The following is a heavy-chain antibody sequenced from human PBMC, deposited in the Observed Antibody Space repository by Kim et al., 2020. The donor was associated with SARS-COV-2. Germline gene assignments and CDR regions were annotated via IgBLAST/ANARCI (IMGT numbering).Heavy chain of an antibody. Sequence: ASVKVSCKASGYTFTNYAMHWVRQAPGQRLEWMGWINAANGNTKYSQRFQGRVTFTRDTSATTAYMELSSLTSEDTAIYYCARDGRTISGVIPLQVWGQGTTVTVYS. CDR1: GYTFTNYA. V-gene: IGHV1-3*01. J-gene: IGHJ6*02. CDR3: ARDGRTISGVIPLQV. CDR2: INAANGNT. D-gene: IGHD3-3*01.